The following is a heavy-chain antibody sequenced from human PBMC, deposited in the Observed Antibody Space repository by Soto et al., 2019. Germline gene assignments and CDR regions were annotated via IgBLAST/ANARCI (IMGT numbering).Heavy chain of an antibody. CDR1: GFTFHTYE. CDR3: ARCSRNSCYSYGVDV. D-gene: IGHD2-15*01. J-gene: IGHJ6*02. Sequence: WGSLRLSCAASGFTFHTYEINCFRQSPVKGLEWLSYISSSGSTIYYADSPKGRFTVSRDNAKNSLYLQMNSLRDEDTAVYFCARCSRNSCYSYGVDVWGQGATVTVSS. V-gene: IGHV3-48*03. CDR2: ISSSGSTI.